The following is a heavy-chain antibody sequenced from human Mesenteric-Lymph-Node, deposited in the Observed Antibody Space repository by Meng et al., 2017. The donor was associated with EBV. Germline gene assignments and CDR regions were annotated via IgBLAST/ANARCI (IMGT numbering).Heavy chain of an antibody. Sequence: LVHLGVRVNELGSSWSVACKASGYPLKNYGFTWVRQAPGQGLEWMGWISPYNGHTNYPQKFQDRVTMTTDISTSTAYMELRSLRSDDTAVYYCARDGLRFFHSGTYAGGYWGQGTLVTVSS. CDR1: GYPLKNYG. J-gene: IGHJ4*02. D-gene: IGHD3-10*01. V-gene: IGHV1-18*01. CDR2: ISPYNGHT. CDR3: ARDGLRFFHSGTYAGGY.